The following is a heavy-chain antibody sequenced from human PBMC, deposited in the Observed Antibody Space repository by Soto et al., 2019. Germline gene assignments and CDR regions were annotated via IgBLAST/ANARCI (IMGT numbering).Heavy chain of an antibody. CDR1: GYTFTSYG. CDR2: ISAYNGNI. J-gene: IGHJ4*02. D-gene: IGHD1-7*01. CDR3: ARAPRHIGVELPIDY. Sequence: QVQLVQSGAEVKKPGASVKVSCKASGYTFTSYGISWVRQAPGQGLEWMGWISAYNGNINYAQKLQGRVTMTTDTSTSTAYMELRSLRSDDAAVYYCARAPRHIGVELPIDYWGQGTLVTVSS. V-gene: IGHV1-18*01.